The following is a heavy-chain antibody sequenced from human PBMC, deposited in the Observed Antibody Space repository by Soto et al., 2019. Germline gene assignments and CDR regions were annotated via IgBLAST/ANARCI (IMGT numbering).Heavy chain of an antibody. D-gene: IGHD5-18*01. J-gene: IGHJ5*02. V-gene: IGHV4-39*07. CDR3: ARVGFYGYLGINWFEP. Sequence: PSETLSLTCTVSGGSISSGGYYWSWIRQPPGKGLEWIGEINHSGSTNYNPSLKSRVTISVDTSKNQFSLKLSSVTAADTAVYYCARVGFYGYLGINWFEPWGQGTPVTVSS. CDR1: GGSISSGGYY. CDR2: INHSGST.